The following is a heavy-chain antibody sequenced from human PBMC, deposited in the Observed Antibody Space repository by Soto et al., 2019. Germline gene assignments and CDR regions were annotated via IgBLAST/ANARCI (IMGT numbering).Heavy chain of an antibody. J-gene: IGHJ4*02. CDR3: ARKYDSSGYYWPFWDY. CDR2: IYYSGST. Sequence: SDSLSLTGDLSGGSLYSRSYYWVLIRQPPGKGLEWLGSIYYSGSTYYNPSPKSRVTISVDTSKNQFSLKLSSVTAADTAVYYCARKYDSSGYYWPFWDYWGEGTLVNVS. D-gene: IGHD3-22*01. CDR1: GGSLYSRSYY. V-gene: IGHV4-39*01.